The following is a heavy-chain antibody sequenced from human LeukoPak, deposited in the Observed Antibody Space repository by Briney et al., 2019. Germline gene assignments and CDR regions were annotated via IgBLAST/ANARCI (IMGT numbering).Heavy chain of an antibody. V-gene: IGHV5-51*01. CDR3: ARAGDSSGYYPYYYYYYMDV. CDR2: IYPGDSDT. J-gene: IGHJ6*03. D-gene: IGHD3-22*01. Sequence: GESLKISCKGSGYSFTSYWIGWVRQMPGKGLEWMGIIYPGDSDTRYSPSFQGQATISADKSISTAYLQWSSLKASDTAMYSCARAGDSSGYYPYYYYYYMDVWGKGTTVTVSS. CDR1: GYSFTSYW.